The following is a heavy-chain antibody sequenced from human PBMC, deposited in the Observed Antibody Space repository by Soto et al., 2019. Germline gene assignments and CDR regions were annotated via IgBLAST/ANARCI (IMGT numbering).Heavy chain of an antibody. CDR2: IIPIFGTA. Sequence: ASVKVSCKASGGTFSSYAISWVRQAPGQGLEWMGGIIPIFGTANYAQKFQGRVTITADESTSTAYMELSSLRSEDTAVYYCARAEFTHDFPDRGMDVWGQGTTVPVSS. J-gene: IGHJ6*02. CDR1: GGTFSSYA. CDR3: ARAEFTHDFPDRGMDV. V-gene: IGHV1-69*13. D-gene: IGHD3-3*01.